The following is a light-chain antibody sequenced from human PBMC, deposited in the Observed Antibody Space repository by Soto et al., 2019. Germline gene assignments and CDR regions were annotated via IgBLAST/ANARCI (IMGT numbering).Light chain of an antibody. CDR1: QSVTSN. V-gene: IGKV3-15*01. J-gene: IGKJ4*01. CDR2: GVS. Sequence: EIVMTQSPATLSVSPGERATLSCRASQSVTSNLAWYQQKPGQAPRLLMYGVSTRATGIPARFGGSGSATEFTLTISSLQSEDFAVYYCKQYSQWPLTFGGGTKVDIK. CDR3: KQYSQWPLT.